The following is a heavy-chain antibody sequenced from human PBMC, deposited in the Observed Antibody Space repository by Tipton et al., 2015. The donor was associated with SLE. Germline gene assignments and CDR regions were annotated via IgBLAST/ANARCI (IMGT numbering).Heavy chain of an antibody. V-gene: IGHV4-61*09. CDR3: ARAYNDFWSGLYYYYGMDV. CDR2: IYTSGST. J-gene: IGHJ6*02. D-gene: IGHD3-3*01. CDR1: GVSISSGSYY. Sequence: TLSLTCTVSGVSISSGSYYWSWIRQPAGKGLEWIGYIYTSGSTNYNPSLKSRVTIAVDTSKTQFSLKLKSVTAADTAVYYCARAYNDFWSGLYYYYGMDVWGQGTTFSVSS.